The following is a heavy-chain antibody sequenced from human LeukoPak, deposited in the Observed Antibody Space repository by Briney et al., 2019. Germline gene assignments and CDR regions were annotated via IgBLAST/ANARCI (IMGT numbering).Heavy chain of an antibody. D-gene: IGHD6-19*01. CDR3: AKDRDDSSGWYGGGDFDY. CDR2: VSGSGGST. Sequence: GGSLRLSCAASGFTFSSYAMSWVRQAPGKGLEWVSAVSGSGGSTYYADSVKGRFTISRDNSKNTLYLQMNSLRAEDTAVYYCAKDRDDSSGWYGGGDFDYWGQGTLVTVSS. CDR1: GFTFSSYA. V-gene: IGHV3-23*01. J-gene: IGHJ4*02.